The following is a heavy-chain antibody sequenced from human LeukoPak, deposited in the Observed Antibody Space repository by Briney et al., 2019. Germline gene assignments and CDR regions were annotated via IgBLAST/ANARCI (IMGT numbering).Heavy chain of an antibody. D-gene: IGHD6-6*01. Sequence: GSSVKVSCKASGGTFSSYAISWVRQAPGQGLEWMGWISAYNGNTNYAQKLQGRVTMTTDTSTSTAYMELRSLRSDDTAVYYCARFTAARPDNWFDPWGQGTLVTVSS. V-gene: IGHV1-18*01. CDR2: ISAYNGNT. CDR3: ARFTAARPDNWFDP. J-gene: IGHJ5*02. CDR1: GGTFSSYA.